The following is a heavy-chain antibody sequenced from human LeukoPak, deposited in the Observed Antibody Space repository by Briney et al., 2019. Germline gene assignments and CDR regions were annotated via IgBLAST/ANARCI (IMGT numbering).Heavy chain of an antibody. Sequence: GASVKVSCKVSGYSLTKLCMHWVRQAPGKGLEWMGNFDPEDGETIYAQKFQGRVTMTEDTSTDTAYMELNSLRSEDTAVYYCARAHEYCSGSSCYYYYMDVWGKGTTVTVAS. J-gene: IGHJ6*03. D-gene: IGHD2-15*01. CDR2: FDPEDGET. V-gene: IGHV1-24*01. CDR3: ARAHEYCSGSSCYYYYMDV. CDR1: GYSLTKLC.